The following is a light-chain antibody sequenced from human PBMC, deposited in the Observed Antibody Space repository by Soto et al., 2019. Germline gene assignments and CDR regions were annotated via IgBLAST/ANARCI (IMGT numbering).Light chain of an antibody. CDR3: QQSTSYSRT. J-gene: IGKJ1*01. CDR2: KAS. Sequence: QMKQYRSDVRAAGGDCGTISWRARQSISSWLAWYQKQPGKAPKLLIYKASSLESGVPSRFSGSGSGPEFTLTISRLQPADFATYSCQQSTSYSRTFAQGTKLDIK. V-gene: IGKV1-5*03. CDR1: QSISSW.